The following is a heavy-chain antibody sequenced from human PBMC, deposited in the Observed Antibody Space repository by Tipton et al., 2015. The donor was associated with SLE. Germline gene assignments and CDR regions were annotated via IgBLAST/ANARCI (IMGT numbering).Heavy chain of an antibody. CDR1: AGSISGFY. D-gene: IGHD3-10*01. Sequence: TLSLTCTVSAGSISGFYWSWIRQTAGKGLEWIGRIYNNAKTNYNPARKTRVTMSVDPSNNQFSLKLTSVSAADTAVYFCARESFDACDIWGQGTRVTVSS. V-gene: IGHV4-4*07. CDR2: IYNNAKT. J-gene: IGHJ3*02. CDR3: ARESFDACDI.